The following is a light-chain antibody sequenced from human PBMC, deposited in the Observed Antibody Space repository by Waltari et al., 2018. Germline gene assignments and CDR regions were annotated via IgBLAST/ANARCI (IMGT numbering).Light chain of an antibody. Sequence: QSALTQPPSASGSPGPSVTISCTGTSSDVGGYSYVSWYPQHPGKAPKLIIFEVFQRPSGVPDRFSGSKSGNTASLTVSGLQAEDEADYYCSSYAGSNNVVFGGGTKLTVL. CDR3: SSYAGSNNVV. CDR2: EVF. J-gene: IGLJ2*01. V-gene: IGLV2-8*01. CDR1: SSDVGGYSY.